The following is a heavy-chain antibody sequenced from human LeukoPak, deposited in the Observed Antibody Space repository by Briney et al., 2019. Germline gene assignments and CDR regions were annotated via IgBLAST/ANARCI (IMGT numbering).Heavy chain of an antibody. Sequence: GGSLRLSCAASGFTFRDYYMSWIRQAPGKVLEWLSYISSGRARSTVYYAESVKRRFSISTDNARNILYLQINSLRAEDTAVYYCARDLKVEDNSGYSAFDYWGQGTLVTVSS. J-gene: IGHJ4*02. CDR1: GFTFRDYY. D-gene: IGHD3-22*01. CDR3: ARDLKVEDNSGYSAFDY. CDR2: ISSGRARSTV. V-gene: IGHV3-11*01.